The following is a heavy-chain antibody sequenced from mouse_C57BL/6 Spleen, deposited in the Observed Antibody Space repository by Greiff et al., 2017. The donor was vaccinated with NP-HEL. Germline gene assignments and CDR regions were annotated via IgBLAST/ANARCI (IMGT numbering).Heavy chain of an antibody. CDR2: IRSKSNNYAT. CDR1: GFSFNTYA. J-gene: IGHJ2*01. Sequence: EVKVVESGGGLVQPKGSLKLSCAASGFSFNTYAMNWVRQAPGKGLEWVARIRSKSNNYATYYADSVKDRFTISRDDSESMLYLQMNNLKTEDTARYYCVRYSAGGYYFDYWGQGTTLTVAS. CDR3: VRYSAGGYYFDY. V-gene: IGHV10-1*01. D-gene: IGHD3-1*01.